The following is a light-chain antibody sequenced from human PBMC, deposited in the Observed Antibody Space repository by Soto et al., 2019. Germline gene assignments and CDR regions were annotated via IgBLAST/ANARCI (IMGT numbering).Light chain of an antibody. CDR1: SSDVGGYDY. V-gene: IGLV2-14*01. J-gene: IGLJ3*02. Sequence: QSALTQPASVSGSPGQSITISCTGTSSDVGGYDYVSWYQLHPGKAPKLMVFEVSNRPSGVSYRFSGSKSGNTASLTISGLQAEDEADYYCHSYDSGLSGWVFGGGTKVTAL. CDR3: HSYDSGLSGWV. CDR2: EVS.